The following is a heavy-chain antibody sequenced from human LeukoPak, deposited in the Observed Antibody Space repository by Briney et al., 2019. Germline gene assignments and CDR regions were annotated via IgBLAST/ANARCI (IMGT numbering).Heavy chain of an antibody. V-gene: IGHV3-48*01. CDR3: ARAYGNFDY. CDR2: ISSSSNTI. J-gene: IGHJ4*02. CDR1: GFTFSSYT. Sequence: PGGSLRLSCAASGFTFSSYTMNWVRQAPGKGLEWVSYISSSSNTIYYADSVKGRFIISRDNAENSLYLQMNSLRAEDTAVYYCARAYGNFDYWGQGTLVTVSS. D-gene: IGHD3-10*01.